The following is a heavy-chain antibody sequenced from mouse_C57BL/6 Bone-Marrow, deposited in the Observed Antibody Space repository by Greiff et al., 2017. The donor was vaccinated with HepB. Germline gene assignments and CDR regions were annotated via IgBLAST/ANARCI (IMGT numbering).Heavy chain of an antibody. D-gene: IGHD1-1*01. CDR2: ISSGGSYT. CDR1: GFTFSSYG. CDR3: ARPLVLRPFDY. V-gene: IGHV5-6*01. Sequence: EVKLVESGGDLVKPGGSLKLSCAASGFTFSSYGMSWVRQTPDKRLEWVATISSGGSYTYYPDSVKGRFTISRDNAKNTLYLQMSSLKSEDTAMYYCARPLVLRPFDYWGQGTTLTVSS. J-gene: IGHJ2*01.